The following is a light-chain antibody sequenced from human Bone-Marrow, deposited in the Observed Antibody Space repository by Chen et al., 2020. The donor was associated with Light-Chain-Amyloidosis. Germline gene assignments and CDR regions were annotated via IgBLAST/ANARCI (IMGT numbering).Light chain of an antibody. J-gene: IGKJ2*01. CDR1: QSVSSN. CDR3: QQYNGWPPGYS. V-gene: IGKV3-15*01. CDR2: DAN. Sequence: EIVMTQSPATLSVSPGERATLSCRASQSVSSNLAWFQQKPGQAPRLLCYDANTRATGIPARFSGSGSGTEFTLTISSLQSEEFAVYYWQQYNGWPPGYSFGQGTKLEIK.